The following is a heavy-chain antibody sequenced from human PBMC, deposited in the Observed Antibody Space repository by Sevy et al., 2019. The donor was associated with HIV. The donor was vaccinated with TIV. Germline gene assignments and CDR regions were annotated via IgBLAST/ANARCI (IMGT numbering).Heavy chain of an antibody. CDR1: GFTFSDYY. D-gene: IGHD1-26*01. CDR2: ISSSSSYT. Sequence: GGSLRLSCAASGFTFSDYYMSWIRQAPGKGLEWVSYISSSSSYTNYADSVKGRFTISRDNAKNSLYLQMNSLRAEDTAVYYCAKKSLVGATRCTYFDYWGQGTLVTVSS. J-gene: IGHJ4*02. CDR3: AKKSLVGATRCTYFDY. V-gene: IGHV3-11*06.